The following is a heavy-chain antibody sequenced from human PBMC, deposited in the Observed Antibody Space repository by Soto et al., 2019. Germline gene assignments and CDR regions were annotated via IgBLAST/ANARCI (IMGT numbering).Heavy chain of an antibody. D-gene: IGHD4-17*01. CDR1: RFTFSSYS. CDR3: DR. J-gene: IGHJ5*02. Sequence: PGGSLRLSCAACRFTFSSYSITWVRQAPWKGLEWVSGFSGGGSNTDYADSVKGRFTVSRDSSENTLHLYLNSLRPTLTKCEPFDRCGRRTLVTVCS. V-gene: IGHV3-23*01. CDR2: FSGGGSNT.